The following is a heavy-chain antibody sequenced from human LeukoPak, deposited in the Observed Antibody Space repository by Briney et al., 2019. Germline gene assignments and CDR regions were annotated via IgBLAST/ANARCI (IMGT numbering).Heavy chain of an antibody. CDR2: ISGSGVST. J-gene: IGHJ4*02. D-gene: IGHD1-26*01. Sequence: PGGSLSLSCAASGFTFSSYAMSWVRQAPGKGLEWVSAISGSGVSTFYADSVKGRFTISRDNSKNTLYLQMNSLRAEDTAVYYCAKDGPLVGPYYFDYWGQGTLVTVSS. CDR3: AKDGPLVGPYYFDY. V-gene: IGHV3-23*01. CDR1: GFTFSSYA.